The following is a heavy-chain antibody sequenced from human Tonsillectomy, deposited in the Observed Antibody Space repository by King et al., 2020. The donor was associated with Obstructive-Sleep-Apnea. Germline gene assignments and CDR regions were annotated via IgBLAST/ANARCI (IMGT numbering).Heavy chain of an antibody. D-gene: IGHD2-21*02. CDR1: GDSFSSGDYS. J-gene: IGHJ3*02. CDR2: NFYSGNT. Sequence: VQLQESGPGLVKPSQTLSLTCGVSGDSFSSGDYSWSWIRQPPGKGLEWIGYNFYSGNTYYSPALKSRVTISIDTYKNQFSLKLNSVTAADTAVYYCARCGGDCTDAFDIWGQGTMVTVSS. V-gene: IGHV4-30-4*07. CDR3: ARCGGDCTDAFDI.